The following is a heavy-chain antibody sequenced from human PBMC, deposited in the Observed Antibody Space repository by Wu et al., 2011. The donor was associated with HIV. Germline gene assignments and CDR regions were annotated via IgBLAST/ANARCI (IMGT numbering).Heavy chain of an antibody. CDR1: VHFSQSW. D-gene: IGHD4/OR15-4a*01. CDR2: ISIYKGYT. CDR3: ARDYCANNTCFRHGDVFDV. J-gene: IGHJ3*01. Sequence: GASVRLSCKARVHFSQSWITWVRQAPGQGLEWMGWISIYKGYTNYAQKVWGRVTMTADTSTNTAYMDLKRLTSNDTAMYFCARDYCANNTCFRHGDVFDVWGQGTMVTVSS. V-gene: IGHV1-18*01.